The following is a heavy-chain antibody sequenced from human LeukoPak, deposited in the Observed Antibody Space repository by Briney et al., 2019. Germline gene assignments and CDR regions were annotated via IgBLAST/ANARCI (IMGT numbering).Heavy chain of an antibody. CDR3: ARDLVTVTKGFDI. J-gene: IGHJ3*02. D-gene: IGHD4-17*01. CDR1: AASFSSHY. CDR2: ISYIGST. Sequence: PSETLSLTCAVSAASFSSHYWTWIRQSPGKGLEWIGYISYIGSTNYNPSLKSRVTISIDTSRNQFSLRLRSVTAAVTAVYYCARDLVTVTKGFDIWGQGTMVSVSS. V-gene: IGHV4-59*11.